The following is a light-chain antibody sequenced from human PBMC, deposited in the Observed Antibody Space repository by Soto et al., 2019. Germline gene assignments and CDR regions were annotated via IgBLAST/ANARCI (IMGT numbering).Light chain of an antibody. V-gene: IGKV1-5*03. J-gene: IGKJ1*01. CDR3: QQDNSYSWT. Sequence: DIQMTQSPSTLSASVGDGVTITCRASQSISSWLAWYQQKPGKAPKLLIYQASTLDSGVPSRFSGSGSGTEFTLTISSLQPDDFATYYCQQDNSYSWTFGQGTKVDIK. CDR1: QSISSW. CDR2: QAS.